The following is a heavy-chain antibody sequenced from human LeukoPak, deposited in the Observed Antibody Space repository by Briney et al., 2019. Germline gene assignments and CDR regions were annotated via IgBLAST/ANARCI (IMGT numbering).Heavy chain of an antibody. CDR3: ARSSGYPNWFDP. J-gene: IGHJ5*02. D-gene: IGHD3-22*01. Sequence: GSSVKVSCKASGGALSSYAISWVRQAPGQGLEWMGGIIPIFGTANYAQKFQGRVTITTDESTSTAYMELSSLRSEDTAVYYCARSSGYPNWFDPWGQGTLVTVSS. CDR1: GGALSSYA. V-gene: IGHV1-69*05. CDR2: IIPIFGTA.